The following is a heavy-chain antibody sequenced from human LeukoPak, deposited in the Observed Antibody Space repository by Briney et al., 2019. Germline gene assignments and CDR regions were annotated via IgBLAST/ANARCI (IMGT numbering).Heavy chain of an antibody. J-gene: IGHJ4*02. CDR3: ANYVDY. CDR1: RFTFSSYG. V-gene: IGHV3-30*18. Sequence: GRSLRLSCAASRFTFSSYGMHWVRQAPGKGLEWVAVISYDGSNKYYADSVKGRFTISRDNSKNTLYLQMNSLRAEDTAVYYCANYVDYWGQGTLVTVSS. CDR2: ISYDGSNK.